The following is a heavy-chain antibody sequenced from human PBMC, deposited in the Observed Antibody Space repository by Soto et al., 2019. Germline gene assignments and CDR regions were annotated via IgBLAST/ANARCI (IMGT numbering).Heavy chain of an antibody. CDR3: ARQQQLVDY. CDR1: GGSISSSSYY. V-gene: IGHV4-39*01. CDR2: IYYSGST. J-gene: IGHJ4*02. D-gene: IGHD6-13*01. Sequence: PSETLSLTCTVCGGSISSSSYYWGWIRQPPGKGLEWIGSIYYSGSTYYNPSLKSRITISVDTSKNQFSLRLSSVTAADTAVYYCARQQQLVDYLGQRTLVTVSS.